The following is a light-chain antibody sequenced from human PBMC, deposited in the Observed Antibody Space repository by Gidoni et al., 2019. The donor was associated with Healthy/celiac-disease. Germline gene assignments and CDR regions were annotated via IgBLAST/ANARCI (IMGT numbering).Light chain of an antibody. J-gene: IGKJ3*01. V-gene: IGKV3-20*01. CDR2: GAS. CDR1: QSVSSSY. CDR3: QQYGSSPGIFT. Sequence: EIALTQSPGTLSLSPGERATLSCRASQSVSSSYLAWYQQKPGQAPRLLIYGASSRATGIPDRFSGSGSGTDFTLTISRLEPEDFAVYYCQQYGSSPGIFTFGPGTKVDIK.